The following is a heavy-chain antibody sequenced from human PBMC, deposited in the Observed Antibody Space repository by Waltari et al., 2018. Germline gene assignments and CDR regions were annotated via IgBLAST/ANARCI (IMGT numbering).Heavy chain of an antibody. CDR2: ISRSGSTI. CDR3: SREWSGWERLGDAFDI. D-gene: IGHD1-26*01. V-gene: IGHV3-48*03. CDR1: GFTFSSYE. J-gene: IGHJ3*02. Sequence: EVQLVESGGGLVQPGGSLRLSCAASGFTFSSYEMNWVRQAPGKGLEGVSYISRSGSTIYYADSVKGHFTIARDNAKNSLYLQMNSLRAEDTAVYYCSREWSGWERLGDAFDIWGQGTMVTVSS.